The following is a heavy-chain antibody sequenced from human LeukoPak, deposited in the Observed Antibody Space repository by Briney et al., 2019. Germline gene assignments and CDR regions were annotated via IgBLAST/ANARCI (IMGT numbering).Heavy chain of an antibody. CDR1: GFTFSNYA. J-gene: IGHJ4*02. CDR2: ISVSGGNT. D-gene: IGHD5-18*01. CDR3: SKLAGYGPTQCKFDY. V-gene: IGHV3-23*01. Sequence: GGSLSLSCAASGFTFSNYAMNWVRQAPGKGLERVSGISVSGGNTYYADSVKSRFTITRDNSKKTLYLEMNSLRADDTTIYYCSKLAGYGPTQCKFDYWGQGTLVTVSS.